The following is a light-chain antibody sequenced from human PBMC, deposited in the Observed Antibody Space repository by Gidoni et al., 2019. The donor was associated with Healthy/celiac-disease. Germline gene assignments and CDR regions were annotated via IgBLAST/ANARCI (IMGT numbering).Light chain of an antibody. V-gene: IGKV1-33*01. CDR2: DAS. CDR3: QQYDNLPLT. Sequence: DIQMTQSPSSLPASVGDRVTITCQASQDSSNYLNWYQQKPGKAPKLLIYDASNLETAVPSRFSGSGSGTDFTFTISSLQPEDIATYYCQQYDNLPLTFGGGTKVEIK. J-gene: IGKJ4*01. CDR1: QDSSNY.